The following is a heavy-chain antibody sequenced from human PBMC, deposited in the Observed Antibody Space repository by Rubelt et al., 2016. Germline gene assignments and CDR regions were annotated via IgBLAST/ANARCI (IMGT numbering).Heavy chain of an antibody. D-gene: IGHD3-22*01. J-gene: IGHJ4*02. CDR2: IDAGNGNT. CDR1: GYTFTSYA. Sequence: QVQLVQSGAEVKKPGASVKVSCKASGYTFTSYAMHWVRQAPGQRLEWMGWIDAGNGNTKYSQKLQGRVTIPMDTSASTAYMERSSLRSEDTAVYYCARYYYDSSGYVYFDYWGQGTLVTVSS. V-gene: IGHV1-3*01. CDR3: ARYYYDSSGYVYFDY.